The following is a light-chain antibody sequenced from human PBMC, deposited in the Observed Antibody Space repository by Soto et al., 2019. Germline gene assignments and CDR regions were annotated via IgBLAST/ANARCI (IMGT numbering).Light chain of an antibody. CDR3: AAWDDSLRGVV. CDR1: SSNIGNNN. V-gene: IGLV1-47*01. Sequence: QSVLTQPPSASGTPGQRVTISCSGSSSNIGNNNVYWYQQFPGAAPRLLIYRNNQRPSGVPDRFSGSKSGTSASLAISGLRYEDEADYYCAAWDDSLRGVVFGGGTKVTVL. CDR2: RNN. J-gene: IGLJ2*01.